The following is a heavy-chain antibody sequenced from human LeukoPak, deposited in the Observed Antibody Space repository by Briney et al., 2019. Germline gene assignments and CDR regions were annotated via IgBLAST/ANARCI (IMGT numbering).Heavy chain of an antibody. J-gene: IGHJ6*04. CDR3: ARDASNYYYCSGSYFYYYGMDV. Sequence: ASVKVSCKASGYTFTSYVISWVRQARGQGLEWIGWISAYNGNTNYAKKLQSRDTMTTDTSTSTGYMELRSLRSDDTAVYYCARDASNYYYCSGSYFYYYGMDVWGKGTTVTVSS. D-gene: IGHD3-10*01. V-gene: IGHV1-18*04. CDR2: ISAYNGNT. CDR1: GYTFTSYV.